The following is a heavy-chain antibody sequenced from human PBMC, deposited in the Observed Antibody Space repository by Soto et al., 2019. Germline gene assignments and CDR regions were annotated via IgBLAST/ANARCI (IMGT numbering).Heavy chain of an antibody. Sequence: QVQRVESGGGVVQPGRSLRLSCAASGFAFRSYAMHWVRQAPGKGLEGVADISYDGSKKDYADSVKGRFTISRDNSQNTLYLEMTGLRGEDTAVYYCTNTEPSRYGRDVWGQGTTVTVSS. D-gene: IGHD1-26*01. CDR3: TNTEPSRYGRDV. CDR2: ISYDGSKK. V-gene: IGHV3-30*18. J-gene: IGHJ6*01. CDR1: GFAFRSYA.